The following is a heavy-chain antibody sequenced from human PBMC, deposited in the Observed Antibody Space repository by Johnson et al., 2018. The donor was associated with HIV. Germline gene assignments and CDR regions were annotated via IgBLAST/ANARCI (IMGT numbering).Heavy chain of an antibody. CDR1: GFTFSSYG. CDR3: AKASDIGAFDI. CDR2: IWYDGSNK. V-gene: IGHV3-33*06. D-gene: IGHD2-15*01. Sequence: QVQLVESGGGVVQPGRSLRLSCAASGFTFSSYGMHWVRQAPGKGLEWVAVIWYDGSNKYYADSVKGRFTISRDNSKNTLYLQMNSLRAEDTAVYYCAKASDIGAFDIWGQGTMVTVSS. J-gene: IGHJ3*02.